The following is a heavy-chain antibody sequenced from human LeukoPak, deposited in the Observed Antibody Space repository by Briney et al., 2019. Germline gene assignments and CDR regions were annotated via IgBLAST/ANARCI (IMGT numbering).Heavy chain of an antibody. J-gene: IGHJ4*02. CDR1: GFTFTTAW. CDR2: LGGTGYDI. D-gene: IGHD2-8*01. Sequence: GGSLRLSCAASGFTFTTAWMTWVRRAPGKGLEWVSGLGGTGYDIFYADSVKGRFTISRDNSKNTLYLQMNSLRAEDTAVYFCAKMAGMEYGEYYFDSWGQGTLLTVSS. CDR3: AKMAGMEYGEYYFDS. V-gene: IGHV3-23*01.